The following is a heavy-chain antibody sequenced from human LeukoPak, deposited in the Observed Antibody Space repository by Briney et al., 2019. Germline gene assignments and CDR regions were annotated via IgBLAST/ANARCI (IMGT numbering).Heavy chain of an antibody. D-gene: IGHD3-3*01. CDR2: IYSSGNT. J-gene: IGHJ3*02. Sequence: MASETLSLTCAVSGGSIISNRHYWSWIRQPAGKGLELIGHIYSSGNTKYNPSLKSRLTMSIDSSKNQFSLILTSVTAADTAVYYCARVALITIHENDAFDIWGQGTVVTVSS. CDR3: ARVALITIHENDAFDI. V-gene: IGHV4-61*09. CDR1: GGSIISNRHY.